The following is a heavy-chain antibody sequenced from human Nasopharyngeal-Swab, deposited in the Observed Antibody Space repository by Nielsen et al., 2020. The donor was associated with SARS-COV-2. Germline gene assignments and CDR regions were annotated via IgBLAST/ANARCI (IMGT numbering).Heavy chain of an antibody. CDR1: GGSFNGFY. J-gene: IGHJ6*02. D-gene: IGHD5-24*01. CDR3: ARAGRVGDAYTGLDV. CDR2: INHNERT. Sequence: GSLRLSCSVSGGSFNGFYWNWIRQAPGKGLEWIGEINHNERTSYNPSLKSRIAMLVDTSNNQVSLKVSSVSAGDTAVYYCARAGRVGDAYTGLDVWGQGTTVTVSS. V-gene: IGHV4-34*01.